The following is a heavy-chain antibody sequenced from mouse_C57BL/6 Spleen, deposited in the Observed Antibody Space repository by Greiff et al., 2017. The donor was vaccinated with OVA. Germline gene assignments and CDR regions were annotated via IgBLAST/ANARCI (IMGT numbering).Heavy chain of an antibody. V-gene: IGHV7-3*01. J-gene: IGHJ4*01. CDR1: GFTFTDYY. CDR2: IRNKANGYTT. CDR3: ARYRGGGYYGDYAMDY. Sequence: EVKLVESGGGLVQPGGSLSLSCAASGFTFTDYYMSWVRQPPGKALEWLGFIRNKANGYTTEYSASVKGRFTISRDNSQSILYLQMNALRAEDSATYYCARYRGGGYYGDYAMDYWGQGTSVTVSS. D-gene: IGHD2-3*01.